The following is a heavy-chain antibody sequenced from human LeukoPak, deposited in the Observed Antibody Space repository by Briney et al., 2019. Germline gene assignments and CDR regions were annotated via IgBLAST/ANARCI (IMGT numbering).Heavy chain of an antibody. CDR1: GGSFSGYY. D-gene: IGHD2/OR15-2a*01. J-gene: IGHJ4*02. V-gene: IGHV4-34*01. CDR3: ARHPFEGSMSIDY. Sequence: KPSETLSLTCAVYGGSFSGYYWSWIRQPPGKGLEWIGEINHSGSTNYNPSLKSRVTISVDTSKNQFSLKLSSVTAADTAVYYCARHPFEGSMSIDYWGQGTLVTVSS. CDR2: INHSGST.